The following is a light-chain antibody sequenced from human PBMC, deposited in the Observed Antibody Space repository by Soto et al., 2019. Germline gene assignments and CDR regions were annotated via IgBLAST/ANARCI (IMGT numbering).Light chain of an antibody. J-gene: IGKJ1*01. CDR3: QQYNDWPLT. V-gene: IGKV3-15*01. CDR1: QSVSSS. CDR2: GAF. Sequence: VLTQSPATLSLSPGERATLSCRASQSVSSSLAWYQQKPGQAPSLLIYGAFTRATGIPARFSGTGSGTEFTLTISSLQSEDFALYYCQQYNDWPLTFGQGTKVDIK.